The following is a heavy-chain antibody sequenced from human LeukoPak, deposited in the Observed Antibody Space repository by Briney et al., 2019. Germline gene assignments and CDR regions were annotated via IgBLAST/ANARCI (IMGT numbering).Heavy chain of an antibody. CDR1: GFTFPAYA. CDR3: ARDRYYDSSGYYSDGMDV. J-gene: IGHJ6*02. V-gene: IGHV3-23*01. Sequence: GGSLRLSCAASGFTFPAYAMSWVRQAPGKGLEWLSAITGAGGNTYYADPVKGRFTVSRDNSKNTLYLQMNSLRAEDTAVYYCARDRYYDSSGYYSDGMDVWGQGTTVTVSS. D-gene: IGHD3-22*01. CDR2: ITGAGGNT.